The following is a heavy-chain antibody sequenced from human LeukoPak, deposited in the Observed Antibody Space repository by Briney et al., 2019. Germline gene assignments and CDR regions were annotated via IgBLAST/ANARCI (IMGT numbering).Heavy chain of an antibody. CDR1: GFTFSSYW. D-gene: IGHD5-18*01. V-gene: IGHV3-7*01. J-gene: IGHJ4*02. CDR3: ARGLAIQLWSTHYFDY. CDR2: IKQDGSEK. Sequence: GGSLRLSCAASGFTFSSYWMSWVRQAPGKGLEWVANIKQDGSEKYYVDSVKGRFTISRDNAKNSLYLQMNSLRAEDTAVYYCARGLAIQLWSTHYFDYWGQGTLVTVSS.